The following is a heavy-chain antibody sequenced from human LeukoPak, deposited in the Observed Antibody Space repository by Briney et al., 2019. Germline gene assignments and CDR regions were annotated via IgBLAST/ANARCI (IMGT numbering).Heavy chain of an antibody. Sequence: ASVKVSCKASGYTFTGYYMHWVRQAPGQGLEWMGWINPNSGGTNYAQKFQGRVTMTRDTSISTAYMEMSRLRSDDTAVYYCARLTTTVTSFNYWGQGTLVTVSS. V-gene: IGHV1-2*02. J-gene: IGHJ4*02. CDR2: INPNSGGT. CDR3: ARLTTTVTSFNY. CDR1: GYTFTGYY. D-gene: IGHD4-17*01.